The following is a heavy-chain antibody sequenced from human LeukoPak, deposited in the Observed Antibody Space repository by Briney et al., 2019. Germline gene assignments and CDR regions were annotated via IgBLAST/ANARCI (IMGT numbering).Heavy chain of an antibody. CDR2: IVVGSGNT. Sequence: SVKVSCKASGFTFTSSAMQWVRQARGQRLEWIGWIVVGSGNTNYAQKFQERVTITRDMSTSTAYMELSSLRSEDTAVYYCAAAATGVYGSGSYDYWGQGTLVTVSS. CDR3: AAAATGVYGSGSYDY. V-gene: IGHV1-58*02. CDR1: GFTFTSSA. J-gene: IGHJ4*02. D-gene: IGHD3-10*01.